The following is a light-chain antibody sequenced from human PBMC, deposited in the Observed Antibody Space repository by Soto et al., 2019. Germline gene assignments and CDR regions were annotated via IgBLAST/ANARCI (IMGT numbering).Light chain of an antibody. CDR3: QQLDSFPLT. CDR2: AAS. J-gene: IGKJ5*01. V-gene: IGKV1-12*01. CDR1: QGISSW. Sequence: DIQMTQSPSFVSASARDRVTITCRASQGISSWLAWYQQKPGRAPKLLIYAASRLQGGVPLRFSGSGSGTEFTLSISSLQPEDVATYYCQQLDSFPLTFGQGTRLDIK.